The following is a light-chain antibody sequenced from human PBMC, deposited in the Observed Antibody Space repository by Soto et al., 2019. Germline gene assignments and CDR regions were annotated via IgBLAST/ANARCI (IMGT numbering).Light chain of an antibody. Sequence: EIVFTQSPASLSLSPGERATPSCRASQSVNSNLAWYQQKPGQAPRLLIYGASTRATGIPARFSGSGSGTELTLTISSLQSEDFAVYYCQQYNNWPPWTFGQGTKVDIK. V-gene: IGKV3-15*01. CDR2: GAS. J-gene: IGKJ1*01. CDR1: QSVNSN. CDR3: QQYNNWPPWT.